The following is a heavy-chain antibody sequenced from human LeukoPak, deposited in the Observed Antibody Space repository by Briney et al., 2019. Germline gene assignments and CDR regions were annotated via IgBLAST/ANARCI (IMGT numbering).Heavy chain of an antibody. Sequence: GGSLRLSCAASGFAFSSYSMNWVRQAPGKGLEWVSSISSSSSYIYYADSVKGRFTISRDNAKNSLYLQMNSLRAEDTAVYYCARNYGSGSYGDYWGQGTLVTVSS. D-gene: IGHD3-10*01. J-gene: IGHJ4*02. V-gene: IGHV3-21*01. CDR1: GFAFSSYS. CDR3: ARNYGSGSYGDY. CDR2: ISSSSSYI.